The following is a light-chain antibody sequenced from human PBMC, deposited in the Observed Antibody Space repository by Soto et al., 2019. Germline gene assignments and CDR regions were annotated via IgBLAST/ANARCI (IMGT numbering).Light chain of an antibody. V-gene: IGKV3-11*01. CDR2: GAS. Sequence: EIVLTQSPATLSLSPGIRATLSCRASQNISRSLAWYQQKPGQGPSLLIYGASSRATGIPDRFSGSGSGTDFTLTISSLEPEDFAVYYCQQRSNWPKTFGQGTKVDIK. CDR3: QQRSNWPKT. J-gene: IGKJ1*01. CDR1: QNISRS.